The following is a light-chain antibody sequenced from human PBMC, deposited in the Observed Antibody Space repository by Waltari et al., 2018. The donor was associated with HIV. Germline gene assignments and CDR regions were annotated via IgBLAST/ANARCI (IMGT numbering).Light chain of an antibody. CDR3: HQYDSSLST. CDR1: QSVSSNY. V-gene: IGKV3-20*01. CDR2: DAS. Sequence: EIVLTQSIGTLSLPTGERATLSSRDRQSVSSNYLAWYQQKPGQAPRLLIYDASTRATGIPDRFSCSWSGTDFTLTIIRLEPEDFAVYYCHQYDSSLSTFGQGTKLEIK. J-gene: IGKJ2*01.